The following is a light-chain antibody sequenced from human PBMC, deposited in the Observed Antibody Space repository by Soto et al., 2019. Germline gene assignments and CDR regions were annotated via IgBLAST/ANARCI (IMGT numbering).Light chain of an antibody. V-gene: IGKV3-11*01. CDR3: HQRSNWPLT. CDR2: DAS. Sequence: ELVLTQSPATLSLSPGGSATLSCRASQSVSKYLAWYQQKPGQALRLLIYDASKRAAGIPARFSGSGSGTDFTLTSSSLEPEDFAVYFCHQRSNWPLTFGGGTKLEIK. J-gene: IGKJ4*01. CDR1: QSVSKY.